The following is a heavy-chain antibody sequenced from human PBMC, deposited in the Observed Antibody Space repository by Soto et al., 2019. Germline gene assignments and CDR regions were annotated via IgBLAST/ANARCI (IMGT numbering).Heavy chain of an antibody. CDR1: GYTFTSYD. D-gene: IGHD2-15*01. CDR3: ARVRVLRYCSGGSCYRRWFDP. V-gene: IGHV1-8*01. J-gene: IGHJ5*02. Sequence: ASVKVSCKASGYTFTSYDINWVRQANGQGLEWMGWMNPNSGNTGYAQKFQGRVTMTRNTSISTAYMELSSLRSEDTAVYYCARVRVLRYCSGGSCYRRWFDPWGQGTLVTVSS. CDR2: MNPNSGNT.